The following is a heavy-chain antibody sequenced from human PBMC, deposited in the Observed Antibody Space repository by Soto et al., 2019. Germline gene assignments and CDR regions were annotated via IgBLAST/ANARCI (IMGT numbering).Heavy chain of an antibody. CDR2: ISDSGST. Sequence: GGSLRLSCEAAGFTFSTSAMSWVRQAPGKGLEWVSTISDSGSTYYVDSVKGRFTISRDISKNTLYLQMNSLRAEDTAVYYCAKEYCSSTSCYTLYYYYYGMDVWGQGTTVTVSS. CDR1: GFTFSTSA. J-gene: IGHJ6*02. V-gene: IGHV3-23*01. CDR3: AKEYCSSTSCYTLYYYYYGMDV. D-gene: IGHD2-2*02.